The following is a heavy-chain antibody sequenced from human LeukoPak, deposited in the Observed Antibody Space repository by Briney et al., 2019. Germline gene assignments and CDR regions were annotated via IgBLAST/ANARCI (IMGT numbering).Heavy chain of an antibody. J-gene: IGHJ4*02. CDR2: IKVGNGDT. CDR1: GYIFTKYV. CDR3: ARDDCGDTCYPGGY. Sequence: ASVKVSCKASGYIFTKYVVHWVRQAPGQRPEWMGRIKVGNGDTKYSQNFQDRLTITRDTSASTVYMELSSLTSEDTALYYCARDDCGDTCYPGGYWGQGTLVTVSS. V-gene: IGHV1-3*01. D-gene: IGHD2-21*01.